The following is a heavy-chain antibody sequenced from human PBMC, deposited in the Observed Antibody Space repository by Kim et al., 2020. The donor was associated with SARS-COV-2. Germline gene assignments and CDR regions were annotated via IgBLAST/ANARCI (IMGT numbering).Heavy chain of an antibody. V-gene: IGHV4-59*08. CDR2: FSYTGTT. CDR1: DASISSYY. J-gene: IGHJ4*02. CDR3: ARRATNDWFFDY. Sequence: SETLSLTCSVSDASISSYYWTWIRQPPGKGLEWITSFSYTGTTHSNPSLESRITMSVDTSKNQFSLRLSSVTAADTAVYYCARRATNDWFFDYWGLGTLVTVSS. D-gene: IGHD3-9*01.